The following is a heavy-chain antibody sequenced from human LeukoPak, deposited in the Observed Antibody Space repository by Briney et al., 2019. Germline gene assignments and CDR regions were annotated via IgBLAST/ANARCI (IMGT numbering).Heavy chain of an antibody. Sequence: PGGSLRLSCEASGFTVSSNYMSWVRQAPGKGLEWVSAISGSGGSTYYADSVKGRFTISRDNSKNTLYLQMNSLRAEDTAVYYCAKDPDYGDPYYYYYGMDVWGQGTTVTVSS. J-gene: IGHJ6*02. CDR2: ISGSGGST. V-gene: IGHV3-23*01. CDR1: GFTVSSNY. CDR3: AKDPDYGDPYYYYYGMDV. D-gene: IGHD4-17*01.